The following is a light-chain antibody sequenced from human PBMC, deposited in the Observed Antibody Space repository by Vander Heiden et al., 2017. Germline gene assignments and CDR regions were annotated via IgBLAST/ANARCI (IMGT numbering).Light chain of an antibody. V-gene: IGLV1-47*02. Sequence: QSVLTQPPSASGTPGQGVTISCSGSSSNIGSNYVYWYQQLPGPAPKLLIYSNNQRHSGVPDRFSGSKSGTSASLAISGLRAEDEADYYCAAWDDSLSGWVFGGGTKLTVL. CDR3: AAWDDSLSGWV. CDR1: SSNIGSNY. J-gene: IGLJ3*02. CDR2: SNN.